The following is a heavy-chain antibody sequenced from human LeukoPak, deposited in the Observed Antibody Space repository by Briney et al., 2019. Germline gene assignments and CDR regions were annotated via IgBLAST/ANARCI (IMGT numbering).Heavy chain of an antibody. Sequence: SETLSLTCAVYGGSFSGYYWSWIRQPPGKGLEWIGEINHSGSTNYSPSLKSRVTISVDTSKNQFSLRLNSVTAADTAMYYCARLRSPGDFDYWGQGTLVTVSS. CDR2: INHSGST. D-gene: IGHD1-26*01. CDR3: ARLRSPGDFDY. CDR1: GGSFSGYY. V-gene: IGHV4-34*01. J-gene: IGHJ4*02.